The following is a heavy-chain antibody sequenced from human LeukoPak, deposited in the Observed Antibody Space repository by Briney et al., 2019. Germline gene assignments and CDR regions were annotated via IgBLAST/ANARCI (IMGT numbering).Heavy chain of an antibody. J-gene: IGHJ3*02. CDR2: ISSSSTYI. CDR3: ARRVASANDAFDI. Sequence: GGSLRLSCAPFGFTFSSYEMNWVRQAPGKGLEWVSSISSSSTYIYYADSLKGRFTISRDNAKNSLYLQMNSLRAEDTAVYYCARRVASANDAFDIWGQGTMVTVSS. D-gene: IGHD6-13*01. V-gene: IGHV3-21*01. CDR1: GFTFSSYE.